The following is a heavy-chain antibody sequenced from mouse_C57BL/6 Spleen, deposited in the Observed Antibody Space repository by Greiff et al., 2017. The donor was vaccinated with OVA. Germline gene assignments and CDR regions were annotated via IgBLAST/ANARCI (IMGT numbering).Heavy chain of an antibody. CDR2: IYPRSGNT. D-gene: IGHD3-1*01. CDR3: ARKGQLTEDYFDY. J-gene: IGHJ2*01. Sequence: QVQLKESGAELARPGASVKLSCKASGYTFTSYGISWVKQRTGQGLEWIGEIYPRSGNTYYNEKFKGKATLTADKSSSTAYMELRSLTSEDSAVYFCARKGQLTEDYFDYWGQGTTLTVSS. CDR1: GYTFTSYG. V-gene: IGHV1-81*01.